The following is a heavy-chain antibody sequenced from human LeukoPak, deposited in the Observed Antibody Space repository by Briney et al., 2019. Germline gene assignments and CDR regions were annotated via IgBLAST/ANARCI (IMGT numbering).Heavy chain of an antibody. D-gene: IGHD2-2*01. Sequence: ASVTVSFKSSVYTFTFYYMHWVRQAPGQGREWMGGINPNSGGRNNAQKVQGGVTMTRDTSISTAYMELSRLRSDDTAVYYCARGIDCSSTSCYYDSWGPGTLVTVSS. CDR2: INPNSGGR. CDR1: VYTFTFYY. J-gene: IGHJ4*02. V-gene: IGHV1-2*02. CDR3: ARGIDCSSTSCYYDS.